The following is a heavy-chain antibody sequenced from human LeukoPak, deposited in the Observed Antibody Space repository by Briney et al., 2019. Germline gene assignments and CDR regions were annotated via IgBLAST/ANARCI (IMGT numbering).Heavy chain of an antibody. D-gene: IGHD3-10*01. Sequence: GGSLRLSCAASEFTFSSYALSWVRQAPGKGLEWVSAISGSGTSTYYADSVKGRFTISRDNSKNTLYLQMNSLRAEDTAVYYCAKGRGIYGSGSYPNFDYWGQGTLATLSS. J-gene: IGHJ4*02. CDR1: EFTFSSYA. V-gene: IGHV3-23*01. CDR3: AKGRGIYGSGSYPNFDY. CDR2: ISGSGTST.